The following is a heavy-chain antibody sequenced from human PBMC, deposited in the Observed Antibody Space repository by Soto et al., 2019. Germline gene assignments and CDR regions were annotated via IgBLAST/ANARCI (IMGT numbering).Heavy chain of an antibody. CDR2: IYYSGST. CDR1: GGSISSSSYY. D-gene: IGHD6-13*01. V-gene: IGHV4-39*01. Sequence: SETLSLTCTVSGGSISSSSYYWGWIRQPPGKGLEWIGSIYYSGSTYYNPSLKSRVTISVDTSKNQFSLKLSSVTAADTAVYYCARHGGGSSWYDGMDVWGQGTTVTV. CDR3: ARHGGGSSWYDGMDV. J-gene: IGHJ6*02.